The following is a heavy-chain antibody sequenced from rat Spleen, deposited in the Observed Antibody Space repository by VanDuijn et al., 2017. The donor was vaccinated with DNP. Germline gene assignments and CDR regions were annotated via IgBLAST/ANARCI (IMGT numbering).Heavy chain of an antibody. J-gene: IGHJ4*01. V-gene: IGHV2-4*01. CDR3: ASTLVNYGTYGYYAMDA. CDR2: VWSGGSI. Sequence: QVQLRESGPGLVQPSQTLSLTCNVSGFSLINYGVSWVRQPPGKGLEWIGAVWSGGSIAYNSALESRLRITRDTSKTQVFLKMNSLQTEDTATYYCASTLVNYGTYGYYAMDAWGQGTSVTVSS. CDR1: GFSLINYG. D-gene: IGHD1-3*01.